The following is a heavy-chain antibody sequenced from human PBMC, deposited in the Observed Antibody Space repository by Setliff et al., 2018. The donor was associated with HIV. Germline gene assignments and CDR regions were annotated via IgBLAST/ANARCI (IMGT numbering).Heavy chain of an antibody. V-gene: IGHV1-18*01. D-gene: IGHD6-13*01. CDR3: VRDERRVAAGSLHYFDY. J-gene: IGHJ4*02. CDR2: IGGYLGDT. Sequence: ASVKVSCKTSGYSFFTSGISWVRQAPGQGLEWMGWIGGYLGDTNAEPHLEDRITMTAEKSASTAYMELRSLTSDDTAVYYCVRDERRVAAGSLHYFDYWGQGTLVTVSS. CDR1: GYSFFTSG.